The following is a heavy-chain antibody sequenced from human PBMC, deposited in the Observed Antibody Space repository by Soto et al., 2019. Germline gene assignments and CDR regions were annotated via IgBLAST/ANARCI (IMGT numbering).Heavy chain of an antibody. CDR3: ARDRAAAGTLYFDY. Sequence: SETLSLTCTVSGGSVSSGSYYWSWIRQPPGKGLEGIGYIYYSGSTNYNPSLKSRVTISVDTSKNQFSLKLSSVTAADTAVYYCARDRAAAGTLYFDYWGQGTLVTVSS. V-gene: IGHV4-61*01. CDR2: IYYSGST. D-gene: IGHD6-13*01. CDR1: GGSVSSGSYY. J-gene: IGHJ4*02.